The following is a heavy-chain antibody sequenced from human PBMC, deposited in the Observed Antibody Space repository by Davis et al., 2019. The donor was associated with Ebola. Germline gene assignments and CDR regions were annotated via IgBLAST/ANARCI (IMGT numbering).Heavy chain of an antibody. V-gene: IGHV3-13*01. CDR3: AKDLFYDFWSGYYPPSLPYGMDV. D-gene: IGHD3-3*01. J-gene: IGHJ6*02. Sequence: GESLKISCAASGFTLSYYDFHWVRQFPGEGLEWVSAIGRADDTYYAGSVKGRFTISRDDAKNSLYLQMNSLRAEDTAVYYCAKDLFYDFWSGYYPPSLPYGMDVWGQGTTVTVSS. CDR1: GFTLSYYD. CDR2: IGRADDT.